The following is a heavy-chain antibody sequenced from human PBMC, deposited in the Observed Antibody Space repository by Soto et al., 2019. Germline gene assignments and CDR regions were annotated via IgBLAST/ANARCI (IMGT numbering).Heavy chain of an antibody. Sequence: ASAKVSCKASVYSISNCDITCVRPARGQGLEWMGTISAYIEYTNIAQNLQGRISLTTDKSTATAYMELKNLTSDDTAVYYCARARATVTTERALGYWGQGTRVTVSA. V-gene: IGHV1-18*01. J-gene: IGHJ4*02. D-gene: IGHD4-17*01. CDR1: VYSISNCD. CDR2: ISAYIEYT. CDR3: ARARATVTTERALGY.